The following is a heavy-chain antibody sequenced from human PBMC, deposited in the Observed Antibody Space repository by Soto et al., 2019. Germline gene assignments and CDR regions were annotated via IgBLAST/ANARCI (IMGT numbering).Heavy chain of an antibody. V-gene: IGHV4-59*01. CDR3: ARDLWGYCGTDCYPLDV. J-gene: IGHJ6*02. CDR2: MYNTGST. CDR1: GGSISGYY. Sequence: SETLSVTYTVAGGSISGYYWSWILQPPGKGLEWIGYMYNTGSTVYNPSFKSRVTISVDTSKNQFSLKLNSVTAADTAVYYCARDLWGYCGTDCYPLDVWGQGTTVTVSS. D-gene: IGHD2-21*02.